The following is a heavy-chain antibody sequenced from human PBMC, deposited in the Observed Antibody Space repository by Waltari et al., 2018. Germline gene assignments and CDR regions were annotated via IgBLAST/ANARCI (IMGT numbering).Heavy chain of an antibody. CDR3: ARRYYGSGSYYTLYNWFDP. D-gene: IGHD3-10*01. V-gene: IGHV4-34*01. Sequence: QVQLQQWGAGLLKPSETLSLTCAVYGGSFSGYYWSWIRQPPGQGLEWIGEINHSGSTNYNPSLKSRVTISVDTSKNQFSLKLSSVTAADTAVYYCARRYYGSGSYYTLYNWFDPWGQGTLVTVSS. CDR1: GGSFSGYY. CDR2: INHSGST. J-gene: IGHJ5*02.